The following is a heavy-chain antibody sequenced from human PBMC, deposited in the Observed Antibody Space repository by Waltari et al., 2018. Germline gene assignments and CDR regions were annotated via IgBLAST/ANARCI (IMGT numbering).Heavy chain of an antibody. V-gene: IGHV4-31*01. D-gene: IGHD4-17*01. CDR2: IYYSGST. CDR3: ARSYRYGGLDY. J-gene: IGHJ4*02. Sequence: QVQLQESGPGLVKPSQTLSLTCTVSGCSISSDGSYWRWLRQHPGKGLEWIGYIYYSGSTYYNPSLKSLVTISVDTSKNQFALKLSSVTAADTAVYYCARSYRYGGLDYWGQGTLVTVSS. CDR1: GCSISSDGSY.